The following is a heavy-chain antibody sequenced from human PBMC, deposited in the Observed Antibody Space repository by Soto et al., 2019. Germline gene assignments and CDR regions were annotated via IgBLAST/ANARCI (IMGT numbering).Heavy chain of an antibody. Sequence: QVQLQESGPGLVKPSQTLSLTCTVSGGSISSGGYYWSWIRQHPGKGLEWIGYIYYSVSTYYNPSLTSRVTISVDTSKNQFSLKLSSVTAADTAVYYCARKATVTTCFDYWGQGTLVTVSS. D-gene: IGHD4-17*01. CDR1: GGSISSGGYY. CDR2: IYYSVST. J-gene: IGHJ4*02. CDR3: ARKATVTTCFDY. V-gene: IGHV4-31*03.